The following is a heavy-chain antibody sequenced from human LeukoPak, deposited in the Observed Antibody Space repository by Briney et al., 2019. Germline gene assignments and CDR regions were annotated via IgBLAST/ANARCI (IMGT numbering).Heavy chain of an antibody. D-gene: IGHD6-6*01. CDR3: ARLRSSPLSWFDP. V-gene: IGHV4-39*01. Sequence: SETLSLTCTVSGGSLSSSSYYWGWIRQPPGKGLEWIGSIYYSGSTYYNPSLKSRVTISVDTSKNQFSLKLSSVTAADTAVYYCARLRSSPLSWFDPWGQGTLVTVSS. CDR1: GGSLSSSSYY. CDR2: IYYSGST. J-gene: IGHJ5*02.